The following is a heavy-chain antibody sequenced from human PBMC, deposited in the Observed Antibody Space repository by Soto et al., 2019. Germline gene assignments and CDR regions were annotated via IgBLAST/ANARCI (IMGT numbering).Heavy chain of an antibody. CDR1: GYSFDSYA. Sequence: QVQLVQSETTQEKPGASVKVSCEAFGYSFDSYAYSWVRQAPGQGLEWMGRIGSGDTKYAQKLQGRVTMTTDTSTNTAYMELRSLRSDDTALYYCAREHEPYGFDLWGQGTMVTVSS. V-gene: IGHV1-18*01. J-gene: IGHJ3*01. CDR2: IGSGDT. CDR3: AREHEPYGFDL.